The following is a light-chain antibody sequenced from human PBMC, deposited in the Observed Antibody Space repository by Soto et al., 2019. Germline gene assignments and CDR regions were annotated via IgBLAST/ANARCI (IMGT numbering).Light chain of an antibody. J-gene: IGKJ3*01. V-gene: IGKV3-11*01. CDR3: QQRSNWPT. CDR2: DAS. CDR1: QSVSSY. Sequence: EIVMTQSPDTLSLSPGERATLSCRASQSVSSYLAWYQQKPGQAPRLLIYDASNRATGIPARFSGSGSGTDFTLTISSLEPEDFVVYYCQQRSNWPTFGPGTNVDIK.